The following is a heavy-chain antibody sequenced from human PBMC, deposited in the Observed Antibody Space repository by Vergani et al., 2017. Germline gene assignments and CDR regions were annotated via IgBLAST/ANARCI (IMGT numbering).Heavy chain of an antibody. D-gene: IGHD2-2*01. V-gene: IGHV3-23*01. J-gene: IGHJ6*02. Sequence: EVQLLESGGGLVQPGGSLRLSCAASGFTFSSYAMSWVRQAPGKGLEWVSAISGSGCSTYYADSVKGRFTISIDNSKNTLYLQMNSLRAEDTAVYYCSKAGNRNQLPDHYYYYYCMDVWGQGTTVTVSS. CDR3: SKAGNRNQLPDHYYYYYCMDV. CDR2: ISGSGCST. CDR1: GFTFSSYA.